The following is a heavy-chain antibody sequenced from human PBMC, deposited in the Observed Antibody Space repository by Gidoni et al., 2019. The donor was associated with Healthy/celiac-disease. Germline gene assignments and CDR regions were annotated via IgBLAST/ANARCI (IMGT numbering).Heavy chain of an antibody. J-gene: IGHJ4*02. V-gene: IGHV3-21*01. CDR2: ISSSSSYI. Sequence: EVQLVESGGGLVKPGGSLRLSCAASGFTFSSYSMNWVRQAPGKVLEWVSSISSSSSYIYYADSVKGRFTISRDNAKNSLYLQMNSLRAEDTAVYYCARTTYYFDYWGQGTLVTVSS. D-gene: IGHD1-1*01. CDR1: GFTFSSYS. CDR3: ARTTYYFDY.